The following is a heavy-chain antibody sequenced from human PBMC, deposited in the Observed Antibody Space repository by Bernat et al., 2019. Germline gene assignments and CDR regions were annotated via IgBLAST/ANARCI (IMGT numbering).Heavy chain of an antibody. D-gene: IGHD4-23*01. Sequence: EVQLVESGGGLVQPGGSLRLSCVTSGFTFNAFWMQWARQPPGKGLVWVSRISSDGRTTTYADSVKGRFTISRDNAKNTVYLQMNGLGAEDTAMYYCMRDKGTVGLTGRDYWGQGTMVTVSS. CDR3: MRDKGTVGLTGRDY. V-gene: IGHV3-74*01. CDR2: ISSDGRTT. J-gene: IGHJ4*02. CDR1: GFTFNAFW.